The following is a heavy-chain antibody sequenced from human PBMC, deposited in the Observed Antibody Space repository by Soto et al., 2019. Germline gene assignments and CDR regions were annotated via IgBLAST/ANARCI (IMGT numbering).Heavy chain of an antibody. CDR2: ISAHNGHS. CDR3: ARGFFAWASGNYYFYKMDV. J-gene: IGHJ6*02. D-gene: IGHD3-9*01. Sequence: QIQLVQSGAEVKKPGASVKVSCKASGYTFSYSAISWVRQAPGQGLEWMGWISAHNGHSSYAHKLQDRVTMATDTSTNTAYMELRNLRSDDTAVYYCARGFFAWASGNYYFYKMDVWGQGTTVTVSS. V-gene: IGHV1-18*01. CDR1: GYTFSYSA.